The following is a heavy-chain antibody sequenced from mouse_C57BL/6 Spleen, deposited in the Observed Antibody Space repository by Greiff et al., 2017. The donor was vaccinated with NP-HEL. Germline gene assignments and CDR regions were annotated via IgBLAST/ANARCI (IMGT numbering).Heavy chain of an antibody. V-gene: IGHV1-69*01. Sequence: QVQLQQPGAELVMPGASVKLSCKASGYTFTSYWMHWVKQRPGQGLEWIGEIDPSDSYTNYNQKFKGKSTLTVDKSSSTAYMQLSSLTSEDSAVYDCARGYIDVWGTGTTVTVSS. J-gene: IGHJ1*03. CDR3: ARGYIDV. CDR1: GYTFTSYW. CDR2: IDPSDSYT.